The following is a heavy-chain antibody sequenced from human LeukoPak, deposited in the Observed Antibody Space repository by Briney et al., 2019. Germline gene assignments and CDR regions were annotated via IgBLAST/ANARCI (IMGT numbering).Heavy chain of an antibody. D-gene: IGHD4-11*01. CDR2: IIPIFGTA. V-gene: IGHV1-69*13. J-gene: IGHJ6*02. Sequence: SVKVSCKASGGTFSSYAISWVRQAPGQGLEWMGGIIPIFGTANYAQKFQGRVTITADESTSTAYMELSSLRPEDTAVYYCARGGRYSNYFPGYYYGMDVWGQGTTVTVSS. CDR3: ARGGRYSNYFPGYYYGMDV. CDR1: GGTFSSYA.